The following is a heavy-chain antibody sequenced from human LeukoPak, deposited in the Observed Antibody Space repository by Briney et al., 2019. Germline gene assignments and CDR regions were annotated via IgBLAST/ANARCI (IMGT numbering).Heavy chain of an antibody. CDR1: GLTFSSYA. D-gene: IGHD3-10*01. CDR2: IIGNGGWA. V-gene: IGHV3-23*01. Sequence: QSGGSLRLSCAASGLTFSSYAMMWLRQAPGKGLEWVSAIIGNGGWALYADSVKGRFTISRDNTKNTLYLQMSSLRAEDTAAYYCAKEGPDPNMVRGRRPNGFDPWGQGTLVTVSS. J-gene: IGHJ5*02. CDR3: AKEGPDPNMVRGRRPNGFDP.